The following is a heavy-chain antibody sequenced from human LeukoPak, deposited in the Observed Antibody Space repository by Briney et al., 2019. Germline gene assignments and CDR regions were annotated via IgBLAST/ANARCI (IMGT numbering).Heavy chain of an antibody. CDR3: AKDSDPKLLWFGEPPSPLDY. D-gene: IGHD3-10*01. CDR2: ISGSGGST. CDR1: GFTFSSYA. V-gene: IGHV3-23*01. J-gene: IGHJ4*02. Sequence: PGGSLRLSCAASGFTFSSYAMSWVRQAPGKGLEWVSAISGSGGSTYYADSVQGRFTISRGNSKNTLYLQMNSLRAEDTAVYYCAKDSDPKLLWFGEPPSPLDYWGQGTLVTVSS.